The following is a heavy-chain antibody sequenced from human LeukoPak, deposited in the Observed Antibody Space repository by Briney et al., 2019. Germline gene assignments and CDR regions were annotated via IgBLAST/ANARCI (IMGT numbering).Heavy chain of an antibody. CDR3: ARDLARDTTIVVVPAAIWFDP. Sequence: GASVKVSCKASGYTFTSYGISWVRQAPGQGLEWMGWISAYNGNTNYAQKLQGRVTMTTDTSTSTAYMELRSLRSDDTAVYYCARDLARDTTIVVVPAAIWFDPWGQGTLVTVSS. V-gene: IGHV1-18*01. J-gene: IGHJ5*02. D-gene: IGHD2-2*01. CDR2: ISAYNGNT. CDR1: GYTFTSYG.